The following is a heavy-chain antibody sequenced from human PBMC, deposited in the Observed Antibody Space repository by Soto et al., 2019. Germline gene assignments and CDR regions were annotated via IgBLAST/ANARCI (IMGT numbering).Heavy chain of an antibody. J-gene: IGHJ1*01. CDR3: ASLNYDFWSGYSHYAEYFQH. Sequence: SETLSLTCAVSCGSLTSRTYSWNWIRQTPGKGLEWIGYIFPSGTTYYNPSLKSRVSISIDVSKNQFSLNLRSLTAADTAVYYCASLNYDFWSGYSHYAEYFQHWGQGTLVTVSS. CDR1: CGSLTSRTYS. V-gene: IGHV4-30-2*02. CDR2: IFPSGTT. D-gene: IGHD3-3*01.